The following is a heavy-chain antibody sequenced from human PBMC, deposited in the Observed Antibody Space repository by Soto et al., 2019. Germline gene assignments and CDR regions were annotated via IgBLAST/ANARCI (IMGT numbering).Heavy chain of an antibody. CDR2: INAGNGNT. V-gene: IGHV1-3*01. J-gene: IGHJ5*02. CDR3: ARVYDSSGYHRYNWFDP. D-gene: IGHD3-22*01. Sequence: GASVKVSCKASGYTFTSYAMHWVRQAPGQRLEWMGWINAGNGNTKYSQKFQGRVTITRDTSASTAYMELSSLRSEDTAVYYCARVYDSSGYHRYNWFDPWGQGTLVTVSS. CDR1: GYTFTSYA.